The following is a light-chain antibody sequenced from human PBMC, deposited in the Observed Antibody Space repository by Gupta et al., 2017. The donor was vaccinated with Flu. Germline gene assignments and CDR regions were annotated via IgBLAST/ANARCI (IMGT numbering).Light chain of an antibody. CDR2: KPS. Sequence: DIQMTQSPSTLSASVGDRVTIPCRASQTISNWLAWYQQKPGKAPKLLIYKPSSLQTGVPSRFSGSGSGTXFTLTIXSLQPDDSATYYCQQGSPYSYTFGXGTKLEIK. J-gene: IGKJ2*01. CDR1: QTISNW. CDR3: QQGSPYSYT. V-gene: IGKV1-5*03.